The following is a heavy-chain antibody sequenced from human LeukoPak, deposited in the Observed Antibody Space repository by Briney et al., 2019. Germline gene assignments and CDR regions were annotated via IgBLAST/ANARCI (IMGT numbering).Heavy chain of an antibody. Sequence: ASVKVSCKASGDTFTTDYIHWVRQGPGQGPEWMGVSNPSGGSTTNAQKFQGRVTITADKSTSTAYMELSSLRSEDTAVYYCARDRHYYDSSGYYSFDYWGQGTLVTVSS. CDR3: ARDRHYYDSSGYYSFDY. J-gene: IGHJ4*02. CDR1: GDTFTTDY. CDR2: SNPSGGST. V-gene: IGHV1-46*01. D-gene: IGHD3-22*01.